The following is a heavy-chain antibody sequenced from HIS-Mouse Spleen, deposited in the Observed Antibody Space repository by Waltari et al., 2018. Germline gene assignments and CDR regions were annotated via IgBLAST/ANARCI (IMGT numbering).Heavy chain of an antibody. V-gene: IGHV4-39*07. D-gene: IGHD6-13*01. J-gene: IGHJ2*01. CDR3: AREIPYSSSWYDWYFDL. CDR1: GGSISSSSYY. Sequence: QLQLQESGPGLVKPSETLSLTCTVSGGSISSSSYYWGWILQPPGKGLEWIGSIYYSGSTYDNPSLKRRVTISVDTSKNQFSLKLSSVTAADTAVYYCAREIPYSSSWYDWYFDLWGRGTLVTVSS. CDR2: IYYSGST.